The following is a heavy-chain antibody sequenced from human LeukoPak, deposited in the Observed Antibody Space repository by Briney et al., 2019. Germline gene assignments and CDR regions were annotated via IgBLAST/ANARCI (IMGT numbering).Heavy chain of an antibody. J-gene: IGHJ4*02. CDR3: ARDRGPFSANYYFDF. CDR2: INPSGGST. CDR1: GYTFTSYS. Sequence: ASVKVSCKASGYTFTSYSMHWVRQAPGQGVDWMGIINPSGGSTTYAQKFQGRVTMTRDTSTSTVYMELSSLRSEDTAVYYCARDRGPFSANYYFDFWGQGTLVTVSS. D-gene: IGHD3-10*01. V-gene: IGHV1-46*01.